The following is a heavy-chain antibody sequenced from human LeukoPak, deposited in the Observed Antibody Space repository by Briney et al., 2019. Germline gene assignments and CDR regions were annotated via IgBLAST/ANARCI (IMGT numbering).Heavy chain of an antibody. CDR3: TTRTLSIAVVGMDYFDY. J-gene: IGHJ4*02. Sequence: GGSLRLSCAASGFTFSNAWMSWVRQAPGKGLEWVGRIKSKTDGGTTDFAAPVKGRFTISRDDSKNTLYLQMNSLKTEDTAVYYCTTRTLSIAVVGMDYFDYWGQGTLVTVSS. CDR1: GFTFSNAW. D-gene: IGHD6-19*01. CDR2: IKSKTDGGTT. V-gene: IGHV3-15*01.